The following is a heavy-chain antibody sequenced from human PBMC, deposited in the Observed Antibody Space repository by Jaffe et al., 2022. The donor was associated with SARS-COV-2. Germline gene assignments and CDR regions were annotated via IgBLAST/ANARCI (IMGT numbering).Heavy chain of an antibody. J-gene: IGHJ6*03. Sequence: EVQLVESGGGLVKPGGSLRLSCAASGFTFSSYSMNWVRQAPGKGLEWVSSISSSSIYIYYADSMEGRFTISRDNAKNSLYLQMNSLRAEDTAVYYCARDLSGYPKYFNYMDVWGKGTTVTVSS. CDR1: GFTFSSYS. V-gene: IGHV3-21*02. CDR2: ISSSSIYI. CDR3: ARDLSGYPKYFNYMDV. D-gene: IGHD6-25*01.